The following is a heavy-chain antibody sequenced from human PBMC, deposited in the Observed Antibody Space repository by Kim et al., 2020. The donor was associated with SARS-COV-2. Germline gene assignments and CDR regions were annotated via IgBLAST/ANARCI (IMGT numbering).Heavy chain of an antibody. CDR1: GGSFSGYY. V-gene: IGHV4-34*01. CDR3: ARGPVRGYSAY. CDR2: INHSGST. J-gene: IGHJ4*02. D-gene: IGHD6-6*01. Sequence: SETLSLTCAVYGGSFSGYYWSWIRQPPGKGLEWIGEINHSGSTNYNPSLKSRVTISVDTSKNQFSLKLSSVTAADTAVYYCARGPVRGYSAYWGQGTLVT.